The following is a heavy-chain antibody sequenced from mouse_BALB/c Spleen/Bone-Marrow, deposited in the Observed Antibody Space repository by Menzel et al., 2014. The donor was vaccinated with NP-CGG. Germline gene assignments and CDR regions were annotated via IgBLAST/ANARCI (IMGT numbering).Heavy chain of an antibody. CDR1: GCTFTDYW. Sequence: VQGVESGAELAKPGASVKMSCKASGCTFTDYWMHWVKQRPGQGLEWIGYINPSSGYTEYNQKFKDKATLTADKSSSTAYMQLNILTSEDSAVYYCARRYGSLWYFDVWGAGTTVTVSS. V-gene: IGHV1-7*01. CDR2: INPSSGYT. J-gene: IGHJ1*01. CDR3: ARRYGSLWYFDV. D-gene: IGHD1-1*01.